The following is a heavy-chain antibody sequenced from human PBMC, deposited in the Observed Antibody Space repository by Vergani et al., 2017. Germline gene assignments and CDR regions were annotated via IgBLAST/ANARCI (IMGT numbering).Heavy chain of an antibody. CDR3: ARGQWLVNFDY. V-gene: IGHV1-46*01. CDR1: GYTFTSYG. D-gene: IGHD6-19*01. J-gene: IGHJ4*02. CDR2: INPSGGST. Sequence: QVQLVQSGAEVKKPGASVKVSCKASGYTFTSYGISWVRQAPGQGLEWMGIINPSGGSTSYAQKFQGRVTMTRDTSTSTVYMELSSLRSEDTAVYYCARGQWLVNFDYWGQGTLVTVSS.